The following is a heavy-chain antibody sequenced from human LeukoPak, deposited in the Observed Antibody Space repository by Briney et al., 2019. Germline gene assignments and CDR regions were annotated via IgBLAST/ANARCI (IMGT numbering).Heavy chain of an antibody. CDR2: IYTSGST. D-gene: IGHD3/OR15-3a*01. CDR1: GGSISSYY. Sequence: PSETLSLTCTVSGGSISSYYWSWIRQPAGKGLEWIGRIYTSGSTNYNPSLKSRVTMSVDTSKNQFSLKLSSVTAADTAVYYCGREGGEAVGKWFFPPPHVFDIGAKGTMVPVSS. V-gene: IGHV4-4*07. CDR3: GREGGEAVGKWFFPPPHVFDI. J-gene: IGHJ3*02.